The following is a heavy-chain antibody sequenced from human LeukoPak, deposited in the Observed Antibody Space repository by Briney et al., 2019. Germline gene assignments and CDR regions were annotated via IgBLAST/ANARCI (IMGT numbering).Heavy chain of an antibody. D-gene: IGHD6-19*01. CDR2: ISGSGGTT. Sequence: TGGSLRLSCAASGFTFTSYAMSWVRQAPGKGLEWVSGISGSGGTTYQADSVKGRFTISRDNSKNTLYLQMNSLRAEDTAVYYCAKTVAGRSDYWGQGTLVTVSS. J-gene: IGHJ4*02. V-gene: IGHV3-23*01. CDR1: GFTFTSYA. CDR3: AKTVAGRSDY.